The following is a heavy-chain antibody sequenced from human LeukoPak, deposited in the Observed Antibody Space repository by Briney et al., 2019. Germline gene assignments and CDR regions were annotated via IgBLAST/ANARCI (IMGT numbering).Heavy chain of an antibody. V-gene: IGHV3-66*01. D-gene: IGHD2-2*01. Sequence: PGGSLRLSCAASGFTVSSNYMSWVRQAPGKGLEWVSVIYRGGSTYYADSVKGRFTISRDNSKNTLYLQMSDLRGEDTAVYYCAREKFTNWGQGTLVTVSS. CDR3: AREKFTN. CDR2: IYRGGST. J-gene: IGHJ4*02. CDR1: GFTVSSNY.